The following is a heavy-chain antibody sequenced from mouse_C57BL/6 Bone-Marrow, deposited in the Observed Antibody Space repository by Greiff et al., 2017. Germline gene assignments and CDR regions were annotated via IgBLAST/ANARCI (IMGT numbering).Heavy chain of an antibody. CDR3: SAGSLSWDY. D-gene: IGHD1-1*01. J-gene: IGHJ2*01. CDR2: IDPENGDT. Sequence: EVQLQESGAELVRPGASVKLSCTASGFNIKDDDMHWVKQRPEQGLEWIGWIDPENGDTEYDSKFKGKATITADTSSNTAYLQLSSLTSEDTAVYYCSAGSLSWDYWGQGTTLTVSA. V-gene: IGHV14-4*01. CDR1: GFNIKDDD.